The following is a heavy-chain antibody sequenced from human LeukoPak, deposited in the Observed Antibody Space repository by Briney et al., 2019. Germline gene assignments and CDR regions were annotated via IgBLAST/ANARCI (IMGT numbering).Heavy chain of an antibody. CDR2: ISWNSGSI. V-gene: IGHV3-9*01. CDR3: AKNKLDIVATITIGYFDY. D-gene: IGHD5-12*01. J-gene: IGHJ4*02. Sequence: GGSLRLSCAASGFTFDDYAMHWVRQAPGKGLEWVSGISWNSGSIGYADSVKGRFTISRDNAKNSLYLQMNSLRAEDRPLYYCAKNKLDIVATITIGYFDYWGQGTLVTVSS. CDR1: GFTFDDYA.